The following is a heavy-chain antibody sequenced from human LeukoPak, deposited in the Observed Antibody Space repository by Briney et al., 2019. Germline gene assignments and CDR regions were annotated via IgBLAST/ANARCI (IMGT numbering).Heavy chain of an antibody. CDR2: INPSGGST. CDR3: AREDQTYYYDSSGSDFDY. V-gene: IGHV1-46*01. CDR1: GYTFTSYY. J-gene: IGHJ4*02. Sequence: ASVKVSCKASGYTFTSYYMDCVRQAPGQGLDWMGIINPSGGSTSYAQKFQGRVTMTRDTSTSTVYMELSSLRSEDTAVYYCAREDQTYYYDSSGSDFDYWGQGTLVTVSS. D-gene: IGHD3-22*01.